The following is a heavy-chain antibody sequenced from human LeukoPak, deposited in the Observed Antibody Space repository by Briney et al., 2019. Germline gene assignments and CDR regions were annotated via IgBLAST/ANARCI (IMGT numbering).Heavy chain of an antibody. D-gene: IGHD6-6*01. V-gene: IGHV1-69*05. CDR3: ATLRIIAARPHYFDY. J-gene: IGHJ4*02. Sequence: ASVNVSCKASGGTFSSYAISWVRQAPGQGLEWMGGIIPIFGTANYAQKFQGRVTITTDESTSTAYMELSSLRSEDTAVYYCATLRIIAARPHYFDYWGQGTLVTVSS. CDR1: GGTFSSYA. CDR2: IIPIFGTA.